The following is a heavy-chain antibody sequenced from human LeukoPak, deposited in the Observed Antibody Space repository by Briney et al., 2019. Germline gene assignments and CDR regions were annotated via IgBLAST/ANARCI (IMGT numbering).Heavy chain of an antibody. CDR3: ARVGLDNTGWHISWFDP. D-gene: IGHD6-19*01. Sequence: GGSLRLSCAASGFIFSDYYMTWIRQAPGKGLEWISYITTNGASTYYATSVKGRFTISRDNAQNSLFLQMNSLRAEDTAIYYCARVGLDNTGWHISWFDPWGQGTLVTVSS. CDR1: GFIFSDYY. V-gene: IGHV3-11*01. J-gene: IGHJ5*02. CDR2: ITTNGAST.